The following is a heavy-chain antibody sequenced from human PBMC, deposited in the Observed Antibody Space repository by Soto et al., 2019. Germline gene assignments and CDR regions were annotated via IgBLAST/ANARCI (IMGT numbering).Heavy chain of an antibody. CDR2: ISSTSTTI. CDR3: GRAGTGHYYSADV. J-gene: IGHJ6*01. V-gene: IGHV3-48*02. Sequence: PGGSLRLSCAASGFTFSIYSMNWVRQAPGKGLEWVSYISSTSTTIYYADSVKGRFTISRDNAKDSLYPQMDSLRDEDTAVYYCGRAGTGHYYSADVWGQGTTVTI. D-gene: IGHD1-1*01. CDR1: GFTFSIYS.